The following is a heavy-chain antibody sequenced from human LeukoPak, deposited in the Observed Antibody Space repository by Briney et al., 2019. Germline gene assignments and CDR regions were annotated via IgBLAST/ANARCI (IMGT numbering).Heavy chain of an antibody. J-gene: IGHJ4*02. CDR3: ARVSRARASYYFDY. V-gene: IGHV4-31*03. CDR2: IYYSGST. CDR1: GGSISSGGYY. Sequence: SETLSLTCTVSGGSISSGGYYWSWIRQHPGKGLEWIGYIYYSGSTYYNPSLKSRVTISVDTSKNQFSPKLSSVTAADTAVYYCARVSRARASYYFDYWGQGTLVTVSP.